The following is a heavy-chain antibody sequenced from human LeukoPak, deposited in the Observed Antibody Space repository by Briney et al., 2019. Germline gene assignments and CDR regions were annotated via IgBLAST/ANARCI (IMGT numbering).Heavy chain of an antibody. CDR3: ARLMVRGVNFDY. Sequence: PSQTLSLTCTVSGGSISSGSYYWSWIRQPAGKGLEWIGRIYTSGSTNYNPSLKSRVTISVDTSKNQFSLKLSSETAADTAVYYCARLMVRGVNFDYWGQGTLVTVPS. J-gene: IGHJ4*02. V-gene: IGHV4-61*02. CDR1: GGSISSGSYY. CDR2: IYTSGST. D-gene: IGHD3-10*01.